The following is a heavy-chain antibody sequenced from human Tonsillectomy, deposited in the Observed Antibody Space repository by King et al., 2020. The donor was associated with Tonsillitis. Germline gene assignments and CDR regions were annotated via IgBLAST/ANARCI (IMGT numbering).Heavy chain of an antibody. V-gene: IGHV4-39*07. CDR2: IYYSGST. D-gene: IGHD5-24*01. Sequence: QLQESGPGLVKPSETLSLTCTVSGRSISSSSFYWGWIRQPPGKGLEWIGSIYYSGSTYFNPSLKSRVTISVDRSKNQFSLKLSSVTAADTAVYYCARHGLRRLQGNWFDPWGQGTLVTVSS. CDR3: ARHGLRRLQGNWFDP. J-gene: IGHJ5*02. CDR1: GRSISSSSFY.